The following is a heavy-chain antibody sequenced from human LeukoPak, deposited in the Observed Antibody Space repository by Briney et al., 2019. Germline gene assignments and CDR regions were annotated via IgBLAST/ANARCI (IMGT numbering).Heavy chain of an antibody. Sequence: GGSLRLSCADSGFTFSSYWMSWVRQAPGKGLEWVASIKQDGSEKYCVDSVKGRFTISRDNAKNSLYLQMNSLRAEDTAVYYCAREFSSGWYYFDYWGQGTLVTVSS. CDR1: GFTFSSYW. D-gene: IGHD6-19*01. V-gene: IGHV3-7*01. CDR2: IKQDGSEK. J-gene: IGHJ4*02. CDR3: AREFSSGWYYFDY.